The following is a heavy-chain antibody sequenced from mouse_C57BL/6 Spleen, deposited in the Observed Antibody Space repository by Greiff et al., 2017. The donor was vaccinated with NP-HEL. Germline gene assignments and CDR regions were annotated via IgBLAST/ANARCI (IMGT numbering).Heavy chain of an antibody. CDR2: IDPSDSYT. CDR3: ARSGYYDAMDY. V-gene: IGHV1-50*01. Sequence: QVQLQQPGAELVKPGASVKLSCKASGYTFTSYWMQWVKQRPGQGLEWIGEIDPSDSYTNYNHTFKGKATLTVDPSSSTAYMQLSHLTSEDSAVYYCARSGYYDAMDYRSPRTSVTVSS. CDR1: GYTFTSYW. D-gene: IGHD3-2*02. J-gene: IGHJ4*01.